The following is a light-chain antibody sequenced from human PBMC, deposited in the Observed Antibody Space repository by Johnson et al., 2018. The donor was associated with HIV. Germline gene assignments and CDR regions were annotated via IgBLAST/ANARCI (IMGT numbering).Light chain of an antibody. Sequence: QPVLTQPPSVSAAPGQKVTISCSGSSSNIGNNYVSWYQQLPGTAPKLLIYDNNKRPSGIPDRFSGSKSGTSATLGITGLQTVDEADYYCGTWDSSLSAAYVFGTGTKVTVL. V-gene: IGLV1-51*01. CDR3: GTWDSSLSAAYV. J-gene: IGLJ1*01. CDR2: DNN. CDR1: SSNIGNNY.